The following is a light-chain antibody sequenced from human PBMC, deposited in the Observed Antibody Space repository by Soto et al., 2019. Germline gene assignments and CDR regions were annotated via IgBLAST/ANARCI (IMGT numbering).Light chain of an antibody. Sequence: EIVLTQSPGTLSLSPGERATLSCRASQSVSSSYLAWYQQKPGQATRLLIYGSSSRATGIPDRFSGSGSGTDFTLTISRREPEDFAVYYCQQYGSSPPYTFGQGTQLEIK. J-gene: IGKJ2*01. CDR2: GSS. CDR3: QQYGSSPPYT. V-gene: IGKV3-20*01. CDR1: QSVSSSY.